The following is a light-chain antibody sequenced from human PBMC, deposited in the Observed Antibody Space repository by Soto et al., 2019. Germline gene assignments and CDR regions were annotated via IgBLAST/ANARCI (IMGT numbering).Light chain of an antibody. Sequence: ILLTQSPSSLSSSVGDIFTITCRASQGIDSSFAWYQQKPGKAPKLLIYAASTLQSGVPSRFSGSGSGTDFTLTISSLQPEDFATYYCQQLERYPSTFGGGTKVDIK. CDR2: AAS. CDR3: QQLERYPST. V-gene: IGKV1-9*01. J-gene: IGKJ4*01. CDR1: QGIDSS.